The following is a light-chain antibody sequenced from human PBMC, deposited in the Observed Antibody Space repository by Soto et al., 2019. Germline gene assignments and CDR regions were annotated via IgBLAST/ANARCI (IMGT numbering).Light chain of an antibody. Sequence: DIQMTQSPSSLSASVGDRVTISCRASQIISTYLNWYQQKPGTAPRLLISLASSVKSGVPPRFSGSGSGRDFTLTISSLRPEDIATYFCQQSYTYPPWTFGQGTKVEVK. J-gene: IGKJ1*01. V-gene: IGKV1-39*01. CDR2: LAS. CDR1: QIISTY. CDR3: QQSYTYPPWT.